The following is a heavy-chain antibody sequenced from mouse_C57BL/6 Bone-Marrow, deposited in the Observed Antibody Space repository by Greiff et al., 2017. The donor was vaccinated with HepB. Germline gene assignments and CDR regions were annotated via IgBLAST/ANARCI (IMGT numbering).Heavy chain of an antibody. Sequence: QVQLQQSGAELARPGASVKLSCKASGYTFTSYGISWVKQRTGQGLEWIGEIYPRSGNTYYNEKFKGKATLTADKSSSTAYMELRSLTSEDSAVYFCARPDYYGSSHWYFDVWGTGTTVTVSS. V-gene: IGHV1-81*01. CDR1: GYTFTSYG. J-gene: IGHJ1*03. D-gene: IGHD1-1*01. CDR2: IYPRSGNT. CDR3: ARPDYYGSSHWYFDV.